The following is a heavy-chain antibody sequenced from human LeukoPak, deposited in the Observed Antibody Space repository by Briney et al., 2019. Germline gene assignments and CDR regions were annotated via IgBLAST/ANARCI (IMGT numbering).Heavy chain of an antibody. J-gene: IGHJ4*02. V-gene: IGHV4-39*01. CDR2: IYYSGST. CDR3: ARGHMVRGVDY. D-gene: IGHD3-10*01. Sequence: SETLSLTCTVSGGSISSSSYYWGWIRQPPGKGLEWIGSIYYSGSTYYNPSLKSRVTISVDTSKNQFSLKLSSVTAADTAVYYCARGHMVRGVDYWGQGTLVTVSS. CDR1: GGSISSSSYY.